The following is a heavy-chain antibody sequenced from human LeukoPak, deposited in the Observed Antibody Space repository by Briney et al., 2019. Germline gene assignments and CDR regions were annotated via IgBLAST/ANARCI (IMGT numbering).Heavy chain of an antibody. CDR2: MDPNSGNT. J-gene: IGHJ6*02. CDR1: GYTFTSYD. V-gene: IGHV1-8*01. Sequence: ASVKVSCKASGYTFTSYDINWVRQATGQGLEWMGWMDPNSGNTGYAQKFQGRVTMTRNTSISTAYMELSSLRSEDTAVYYCARGNWNYEGMDVWGQGTTVTVSS. D-gene: IGHD1-1*01. CDR3: ARGNWNYEGMDV.